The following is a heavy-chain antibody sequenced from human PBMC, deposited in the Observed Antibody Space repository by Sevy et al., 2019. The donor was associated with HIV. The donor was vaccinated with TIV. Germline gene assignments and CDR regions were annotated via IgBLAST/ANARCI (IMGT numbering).Heavy chain of an antibody. Sequence: GGSLRLSCAASGFTFSSYAMLWVRQAPGKGLEWVAVISYDGSNKYYADSVKGRFTISRDNSKNTLYLQMNSLRAEDTAVYYCARRPGYYDFWSGYYTDYYYGMDVWGQGTTVTVSS. V-gene: IGHV3-30-3*01. CDR2: ISYDGSNK. D-gene: IGHD3-3*01. CDR3: ARRPGYYDFWSGYYTDYYYGMDV. CDR1: GFTFSSYA. J-gene: IGHJ6*02.